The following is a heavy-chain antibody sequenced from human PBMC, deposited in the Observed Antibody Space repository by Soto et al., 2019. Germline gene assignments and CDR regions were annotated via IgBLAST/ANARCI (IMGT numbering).Heavy chain of an antibody. D-gene: IGHD2-21*01. CDR2: IWYDGNNK. CDR3: ARGLHSLFDY. J-gene: IGHJ4*02. CDR1: VFTFSNYG. V-gene: IGHV3-33*01. Sequence: SLKISCAASVFTFSNYGMHWVRQAPGKGLEWVAVIWYDGNNKYYADSVKGRFTISRDNSNNTLYVQMTSLRAEDTAVYYCARGLHSLFDYWGQGTLVTVSS.